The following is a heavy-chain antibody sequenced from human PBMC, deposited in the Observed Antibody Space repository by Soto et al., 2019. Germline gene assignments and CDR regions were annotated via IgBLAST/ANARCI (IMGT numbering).Heavy chain of an antibody. Sequence: SLRLSCAASGFTFSSYAMHLVRQAPGKGLEWVAVISYDGSNKYYADSVKGRFTISRDNSKNTLYLQMNSLRAEDTAVYYCAREEWSSGWYPLFRYYYGMDVWGQRT. CDR3: AREEWSSGWYPLFRYYYGMDV. D-gene: IGHD6-19*01. V-gene: IGHV3-30-3*01. CDR2: ISYDGSNK. CDR1: GFTFSSYA. J-gene: IGHJ6*02.